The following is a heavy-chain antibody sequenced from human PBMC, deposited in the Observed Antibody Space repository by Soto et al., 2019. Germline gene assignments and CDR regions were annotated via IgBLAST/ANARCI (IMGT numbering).Heavy chain of an antibody. CDR3: ARDSSGWISYGGWFDP. Sequence: QVQLVQSGSELKKPGASVKVSCKASGYTFTSYAMNWVRQAPGQGLEWMGWINTNTGNPTYARGFTGRFVFSLDTSVSTAYLQICSLKAEDTAVYYCARDSSGWISYGGWFDPWGQGTLVTVSS. CDR1: GYTFTSYA. J-gene: IGHJ5*02. D-gene: IGHD6-19*01. V-gene: IGHV7-4-1*01. CDR2: INTNTGNP.